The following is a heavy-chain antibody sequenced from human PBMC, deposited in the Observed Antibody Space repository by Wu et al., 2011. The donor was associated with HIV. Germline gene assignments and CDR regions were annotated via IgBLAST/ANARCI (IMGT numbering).Heavy chain of an antibody. V-gene: IGHV5-51*06. Sequence: QLVQSGAEVKKPGESLKISCKGSGYSFTNYWINWVRQRPGKGLEWMGVIFLVTLIPDTSPSFQGQVTISADKSIGTAYLQWSSLKASDTAIFYCARHDSSGYSDYWGQGTLVTVSS. CDR3: ARHDSSGYSDY. J-gene: IGHJ4*02. CDR1: GYSFTNYW. CDR2: IFLVTLIP. D-gene: IGHD3-22*01.